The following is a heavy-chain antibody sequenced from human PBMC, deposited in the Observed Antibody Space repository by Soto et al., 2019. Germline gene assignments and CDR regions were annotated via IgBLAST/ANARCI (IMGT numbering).Heavy chain of an antibody. Sequence: GVLRLSCAASGFTFSSYSMNWVRQAPGKGLEWVSYISSSSSTIYYADSVKGRFTISRDNAKNSLYLQMNSLRDEDTAVYYCAREYSSGWYDYFDYWGQGTLVTVSS. D-gene: IGHD6-19*01. CDR3: AREYSSGWYDYFDY. CDR2: ISSSSSTI. J-gene: IGHJ4*02. V-gene: IGHV3-48*02. CDR1: GFTFSSYS.